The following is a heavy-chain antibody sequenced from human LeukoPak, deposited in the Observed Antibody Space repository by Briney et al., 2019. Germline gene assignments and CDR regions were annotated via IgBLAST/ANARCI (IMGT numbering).Heavy chain of an antibody. J-gene: IGHJ3*02. Sequence: GGSLRLSCAASGFTFSTYAMSWVRQAPGKGLEWVSGISGSGGSTYYADSVKGRFTISRDNSKNTLYLQMNSLRAEDTAVYYCAKDVWGSYSSAAYDAFDIWGQGTMVTVSS. CDR1: GFTFSTYA. CDR2: ISGSGGST. CDR3: AKDVWGSYSSAAYDAFDI. D-gene: IGHD5-18*01. V-gene: IGHV3-23*01.